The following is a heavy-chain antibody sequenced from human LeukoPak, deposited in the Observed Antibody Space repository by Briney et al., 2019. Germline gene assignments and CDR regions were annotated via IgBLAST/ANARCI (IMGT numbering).Heavy chain of an antibody. J-gene: IGHJ3*02. CDR2: ITYDGSNR. CDR1: GFTFNTYA. CDR3: TNLDALGAGALDI. V-gene: IGHV3-30*04. D-gene: IGHD3-16*01. Sequence: GGSLRLSCAASGFTFNTYAMNWVRQAPGKGLEWVAAITYDGSNRFYADSVKGRFTISRDNSDNTLFLQMNRLRTEDTAVYYRTNLDALGAGALDIWGQGTLVTVSS.